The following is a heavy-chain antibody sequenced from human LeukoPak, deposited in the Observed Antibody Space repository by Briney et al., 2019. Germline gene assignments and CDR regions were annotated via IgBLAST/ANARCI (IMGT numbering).Heavy chain of an antibody. CDR2: MNPNSGNT. CDR1: GYTFTSYD. CDR3: ARGRSSRYPTPFDY. D-gene: IGHD2-2*01. V-gene: IGHV1-8*01. J-gene: IGHJ4*02. Sequence: ASVKVSCKASGYTFTSYDINWVRQATGQGLEWMGWMNPNSGNTGYAQKFQGRVTMTRNTSISTAYMELSSLRSEDTAVHYCARGRSSRYPTPFDYWGQGTLVTVSS.